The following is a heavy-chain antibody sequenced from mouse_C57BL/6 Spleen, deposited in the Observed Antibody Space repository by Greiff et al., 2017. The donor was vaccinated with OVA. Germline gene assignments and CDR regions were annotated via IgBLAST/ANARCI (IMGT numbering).Heavy chain of an antibody. CDR3: TALNWDNYAMDY. D-gene: IGHD4-1*02. CDR1: GFTFSNYW. Sequence: EVKVEESGGGLVQPGGSMKLSCVASGFTFSNYWMNWVRQSPEKGLEWVAQIRLKSDNYATHYAESVKGRFTISRDDSKSSVYLQMNNLRAEDTGIYYCTALNWDNYAMDYWGQGTSVTVSS. V-gene: IGHV6-3*01. J-gene: IGHJ4*01. CDR2: IRLKSDNYAT.